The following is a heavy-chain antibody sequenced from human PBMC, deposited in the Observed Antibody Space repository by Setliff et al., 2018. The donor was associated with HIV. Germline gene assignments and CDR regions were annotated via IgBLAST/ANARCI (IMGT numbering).Heavy chain of an antibody. CDR1: GGSFSGYY. CDR2: IYVHNSERT. D-gene: IGHD6-19*01. V-gene: IGHV4-59*01. CDR3: ARAVNFDY. J-gene: IGHJ4*02. Sequence: SETLSLTCSVSGGSFSGYYWSWIRQPPGKGLEWIGYIYVHNSERTNYHPSLTSRVTISVDTSRNQFSLKLTSVTAADTAIYYCARAVNFDYWGQGTQVTVSS.